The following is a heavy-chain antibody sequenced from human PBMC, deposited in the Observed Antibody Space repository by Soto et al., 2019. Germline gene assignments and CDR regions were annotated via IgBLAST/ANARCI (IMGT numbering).Heavy chain of an antibody. J-gene: IGHJ4*02. Sequence: SETLSLTCTVSGGSISSVGYYWSWIRQHPGKGLEWIGYIYYSGSTYYNPSLKSRVTISVDMSKNQFSLKLSSVTAADTAVYYCARAATYYDFWSGYPTLDYWGQGTLVTVSS. CDR1: GGSISSVGYY. CDR2: IYYSGST. CDR3: ARAATYYDFWSGYPTLDY. D-gene: IGHD3-3*01. V-gene: IGHV4-31*03.